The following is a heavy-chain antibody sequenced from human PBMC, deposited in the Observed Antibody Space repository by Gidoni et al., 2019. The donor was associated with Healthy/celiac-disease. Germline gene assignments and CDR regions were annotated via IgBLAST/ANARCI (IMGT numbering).Heavy chain of an antibody. D-gene: IGHD3-9*01. V-gene: IGHV3-21*01. Sequence: EVQLVESGGGLVKPGGSLRLSCAASGFTFSSYSMNWVRQAPGKGLEWVSSISSSSSYIYYADSVKGRFTISRDNAKNSLYLQMNSLRAEDTAVYYCAADISEKIPYYYYGMDVWGQGTTVTVSS. CDR2: ISSSSSYI. CDR1: GFTFSSYS. CDR3: AADISEKIPYYYYGMDV. J-gene: IGHJ6*02.